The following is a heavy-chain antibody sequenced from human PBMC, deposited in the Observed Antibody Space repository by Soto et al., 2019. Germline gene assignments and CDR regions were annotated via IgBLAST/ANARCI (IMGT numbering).Heavy chain of an antibody. Sequence: QVQLVESGGGLVKPGGSLRLSCAASGFTFSDYYMSWIRQAPGKGLEWVSYISSSGSTIYYADFVKGRFTISRDNAKNSRYLQMNSLRAEDTAVYYCASRPPGLLWFGELLFPWGQGTLVTVSS. CDR1: GFTFSDYY. V-gene: IGHV3-11*01. D-gene: IGHD3-10*01. J-gene: IGHJ5*02. CDR3: ASRPPGLLWFGELLFP. CDR2: ISSSGSTI.